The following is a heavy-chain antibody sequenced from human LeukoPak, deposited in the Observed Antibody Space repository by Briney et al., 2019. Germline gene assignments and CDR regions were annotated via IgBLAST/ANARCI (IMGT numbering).Heavy chain of an antibody. J-gene: IGHJ5*02. CDR2: INHSGST. CDR3: ARRGDYVWGSYRSIRNWFDP. D-gene: IGHD3-16*02. CDR1: GGSFSGYY. V-gene: IGHV4-34*01. Sequence: PSETLSLTCAVYGGSFSGYYWSWIRQPPGKGLEWIGEINHSGSTNYNPSPKSRVTISVDTSKNQFSLKLSSVTAADTAVYYCARRGDYVWGSYRSIRNWFDPWGQGTLVTVSS.